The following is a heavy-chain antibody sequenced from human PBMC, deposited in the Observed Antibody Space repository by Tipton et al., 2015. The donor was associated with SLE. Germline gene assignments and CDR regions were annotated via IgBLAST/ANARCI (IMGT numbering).Heavy chain of an antibody. Sequence: TLSLTCTVSGDSISNYYWSWFRQPAGKGLEWIGRIYTSGSTNYNPSLKSRVTMSVDTSKNQLSLKMSSVTAADTALYYCARDPGTVTYYFDNWGQGILVTGSS. CDR1: GDSISNYY. J-gene: IGHJ4*02. CDR3: ARDPGTVTYYFDN. V-gene: IGHV4-4*07. D-gene: IGHD4-17*01. CDR2: IYTSGST.